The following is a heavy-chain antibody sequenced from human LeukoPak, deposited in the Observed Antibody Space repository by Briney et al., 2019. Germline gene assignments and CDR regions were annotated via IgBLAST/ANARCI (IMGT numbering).Heavy chain of an antibody. D-gene: IGHD6-13*01. J-gene: IGHJ1*01. V-gene: IGHV4-39*01. CDR3: ARQEAAVLYFHH. Sequence: GSLRLSCAASGFTFSSYSMNWVRQAPGMGLEWIGSIYYSGSTQYNPSLKSRVTISVDTSKNQFSLKLSSVTAADTTVYYSARQEAAVLYFHHWGQGTLVTVSS. CDR2: IYYSGST. CDR1: GFTFSSYSMN.